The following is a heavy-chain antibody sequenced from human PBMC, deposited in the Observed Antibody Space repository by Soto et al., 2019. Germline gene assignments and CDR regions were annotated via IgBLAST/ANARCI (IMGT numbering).Heavy chain of an antibody. Sequence: QVQLQQWGAGLLKPSETLSLTCAVYGGSLSGYYWSWIRQPPGKGLEWIGEINHSGSTNYNPSLKSRVTISVDTSKNQFSLKLSSVTAADTAVYYCARRTTTFDYWGQGTLVTVSS. CDR1: GGSLSGYY. CDR3: ARRTTTFDY. CDR2: INHSGST. V-gene: IGHV4-34*01. D-gene: IGHD1-1*01. J-gene: IGHJ4*02.